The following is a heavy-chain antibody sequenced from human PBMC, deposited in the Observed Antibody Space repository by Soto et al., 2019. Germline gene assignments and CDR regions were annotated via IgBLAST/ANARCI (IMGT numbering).Heavy chain of an antibody. CDR3: AARISITGAHDAFNL. D-gene: IGHD1-20*01. CDR2: ISWNSGSI. V-gene: IGHV3-9*01. CDR1: GFTFDDYA. J-gene: IGHJ3*01. Sequence: EVQLVESGGGLVQPGRSLRLSCATSGFTFDDYAMHWVRQIPGKGLDWVSGISWNSGSIAYADSVKGRFTISRDNVKNSLYLQMDSLRVEDTALYYCAARISITGAHDAFNLWGQGTMVTVSS.